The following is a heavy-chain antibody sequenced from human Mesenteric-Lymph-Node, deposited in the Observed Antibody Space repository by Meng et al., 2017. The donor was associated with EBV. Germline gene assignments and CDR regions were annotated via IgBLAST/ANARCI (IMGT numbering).Heavy chain of an antibody. CDR2: LYSGGST. CDR3: AREYTSSWTYFFDY. J-gene: IGHJ4*02. D-gene: IGHD6-13*01. Sequence: EVQLVESGGGLIPPGGSLRLSCAASGFTVSSNYMSWVRQAPGKGLEWVSVLYSGGSTYYADSVKGRFTISRDNSKNILYLQMNRLRAEDTAVYYCAREYTSSWTYFFDYWGQGTLVTVSS. CDR1: GFTVSSNY. V-gene: IGHV3-53*01.